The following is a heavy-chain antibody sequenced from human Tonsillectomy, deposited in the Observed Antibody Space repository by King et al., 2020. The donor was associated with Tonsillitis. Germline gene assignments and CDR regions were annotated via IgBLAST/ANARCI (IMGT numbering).Heavy chain of an antibody. D-gene: IGHD1-26*01. CDR3: ARSVSGSFDY. J-gene: IGHJ4*02. V-gene: IGHV4-39*01. CDR1: GGSISSSDHY. Sequence: QLQESGPGVVKPSETLSLTCTVSGGSISSSDHYWAWIRQPPGKGLEWIGYMYYSGAIFYNPSLKSRISISGGTSENRFSLKFSSVTAADTAVYFCARSVSGSFDYWGQGALVTVSS. CDR2: MYYSGAI.